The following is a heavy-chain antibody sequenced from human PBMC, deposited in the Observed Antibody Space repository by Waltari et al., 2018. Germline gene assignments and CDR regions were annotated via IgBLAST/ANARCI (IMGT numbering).Heavy chain of an antibody. CDR1: GGSISSYY. Sequence: QVQLQESCPGLVKPSETLSLTCTVSGGSISSYYWSWIRQPPGKGLEWIGYIYYSGSTNYNPSLKGRVTISVDTSKNQFSLKLSSVTAADTAVYYCARAHYYMDVWGKGTTVTVSS. V-gene: IGHV4-59*01. CDR2: IYYSGST. CDR3: ARAHYYMDV. J-gene: IGHJ6*03.